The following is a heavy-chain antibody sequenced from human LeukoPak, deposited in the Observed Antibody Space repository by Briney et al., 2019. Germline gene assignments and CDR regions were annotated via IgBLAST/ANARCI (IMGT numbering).Heavy chain of an antibody. V-gene: IGHV4-39*01. Sequence: SEPLSLTCTVSGGSISSSSYYWGWLRQPPGKGLEWIGSIYYSGSTYYNPSLKSRVTISVDTSKNQFSLKLSSVTAADTAVYYCARAPIGPNYYFDYWGQGTLVTVSS. CDR3: ARAPIGPNYYFDY. D-gene: IGHD1-26*01. J-gene: IGHJ4*02. CDR2: IYYSGST. CDR1: GGSISSSSYY.